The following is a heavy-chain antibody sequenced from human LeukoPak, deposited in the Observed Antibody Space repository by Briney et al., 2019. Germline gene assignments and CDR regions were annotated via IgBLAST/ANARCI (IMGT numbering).Heavy chain of an antibody. Sequence: SETLSLTCTVSGGSISSSSYYWGWIRQPPGKGLEWIGTFHYSGSTYYNPSLKSRVTISVNMSKDQFSLKLISVTAADAAVYYCARLYRKTYKWNDQPDYWGQGTLVTVSS. J-gene: IGHJ4*02. CDR3: ARLYRKTYKWNDQPDY. CDR2: FHYSGST. V-gene: IGHV4-39*07. CDR1: GGSISSSSYY. D-gene: IGHD1-20*01.